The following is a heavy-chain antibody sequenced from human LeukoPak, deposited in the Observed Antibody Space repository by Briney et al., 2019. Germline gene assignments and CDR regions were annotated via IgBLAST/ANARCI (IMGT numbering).Heavy chain of an antibody. J-gene: IGHJ4*02. CDR2: IYHSGST. D-gene: IGHD3-22*01. Sequence: SQTLSLTCTVSGGSISSGYYWGWIRQPPGKGLEWIGSIYHSGSTYYNPSLKSRVTISVDTSKNQFSLKLSSVTAADTAVYYCARVTGYMIEDYFDYWGQGTLVTVSS. CDR3: ARVTGYMIEDYFDY. V-gene: IGHV4-38-2*02. CDR1: GGSISSGYY.